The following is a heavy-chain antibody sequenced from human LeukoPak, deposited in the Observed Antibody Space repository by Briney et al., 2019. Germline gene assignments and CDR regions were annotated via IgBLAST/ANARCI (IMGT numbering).Heavy chain of an antibody. Sequence: PGGSLRLSCVASGFTFGTYSMKWVRQAPGKGLEWVSSISSRSSYIYYADSVKGRFTISRDNAKNSLYLQMTSLRDEDTAVYYCARVGLAADGTQFDYWGQGTLVTVSS. V-gene: IGHV3-21*01. J-gene: IGHJ4*02. D-gene: IGHD6-13*01. CDR3: ARVGLAADGTQFDY. CDR2: ISSRSSYI. CDR1: GFTFGTYS.